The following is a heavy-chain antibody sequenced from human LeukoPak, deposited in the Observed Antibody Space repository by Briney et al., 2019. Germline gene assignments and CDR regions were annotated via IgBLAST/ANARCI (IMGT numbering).Heavy chain of an antibody. CDR1: GGTFSSYA. V-gene: IGHV1-69*13. Sequence: SVKVSCKASGGTFSSYAISWVRQAPGQGLEWMGGIIPIFGTANYAQKFQGRVTITADESTSTAYMELSSLRSEDTAVYYCARVVWFGELWWFDPWGQGTLVTVSS. CDR3: ARVVWFGELWWFDP. D-gene: IGHD3-10*01. J-gene: IGHJ5*02. CDR2: IIPIFGTA.